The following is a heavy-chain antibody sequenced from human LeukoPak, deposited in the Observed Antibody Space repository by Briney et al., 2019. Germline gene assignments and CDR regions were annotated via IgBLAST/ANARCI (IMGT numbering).Heavy chain of an antibody. CDR3: ASPPKTTTGSGGLDA. J-gene: IGHJ6*02. D-gene: IGHD4-17*01. Sequence: PGGSLRLSCAASGFTFSSYMNWVRQAPGKGLEWVSSISSTSSYIYYADSVKGRFTISRDNAKNSLYLQMNSLRAEDAAVYYCASPPKTTTGSGGLDAWGQGTTVTVSS. CDR1: GFTFSSY. CDR2: ISSTSSYI. V-gene: IGHV3-21*01.